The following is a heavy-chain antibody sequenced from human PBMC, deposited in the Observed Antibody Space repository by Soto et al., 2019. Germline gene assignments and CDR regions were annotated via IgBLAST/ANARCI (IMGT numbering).Heavy chain of an antibody. Sequence: EVQLVESGGGLVQPGGSLRLSCAASGFTVNSKRMSWVRQAPGKGLEWVSVIYTGDSTYYVDSVKDRFTISRDSSKNTLYLQMNSLRVEDTAVYYCAKSKELGVSAPDHWGQGTLVTVSS. CDR1: GFTVNSKR. CDR2: IYTGDST. J-gene: IGHJ4*02. D-gene: IGHD1-26*01. V-gene: IGHV3-66*01. CDR3: AKSKELGVSAPDH.